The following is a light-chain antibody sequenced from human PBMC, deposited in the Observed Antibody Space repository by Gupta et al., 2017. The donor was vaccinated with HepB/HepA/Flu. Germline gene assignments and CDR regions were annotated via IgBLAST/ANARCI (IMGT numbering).Light chain of an antibody. CDR2: AAS. CDR1: QSIRNY. CDR3: QQSYSTPFT. Sequence: DIQMTQSASSLSASVGDRVTITCRASQSIRNYLNWYQEKPGKAPNVLIYAASSLESGVPSRFSGSGSGTDFTLTISSLQAEDFATYYCQQSYSTPFTFGPGTKVEIK. V-gene: IGKV1-39*01. J-gene: IGKJ3*01.